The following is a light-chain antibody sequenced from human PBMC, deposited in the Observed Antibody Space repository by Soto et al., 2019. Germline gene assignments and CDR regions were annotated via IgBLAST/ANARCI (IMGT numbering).Light chain of an antibody. CDR3: QVYDTTFNYYV. J-gene: IGLJ1*01. Sequence: SYELTQAPSVSVAPGQTASVTCGGNNIGGKSVHWFQQKPGQAPILLLLDDTVRPSGIPERFSGSNFGNTATLTITRVEAGDEADYYCQVYDTTFNYYVFGPGTKVTVL. V-gene: IGLV3-21*02. CDR1: NIGGKS. CDR2: DDT.